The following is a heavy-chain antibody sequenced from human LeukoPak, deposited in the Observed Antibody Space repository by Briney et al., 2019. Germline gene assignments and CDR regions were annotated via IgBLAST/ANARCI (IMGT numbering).Heavy chain of an antibody. D-gene: IGHD6-13*01. CDR3: ARGRGSSWYYFDS. J-gene: IGHJ4*02. Sequence: SETLSLTRTVSGGSISSYYWSWVRRPAGKGLEWIGRIYASGNTNYNPSLKGRVTMTVDTSKNQFSLNLSSVTAADTAVYYCARGRGSSWYYFDSWGQGTLVTVSS. V-gene: IGHV4-4*07. CDR1: GGSISSYY. CDR2: IYASGNT.